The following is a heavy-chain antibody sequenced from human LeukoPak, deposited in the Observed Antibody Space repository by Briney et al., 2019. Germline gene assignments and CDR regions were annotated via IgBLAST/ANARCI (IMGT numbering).Heavy chain of an antibody. J-gene: IGHJ4*02. CDR1: GGSISSGGYY. Sequence: SETLSLTCTVSGGSISSGGYYWSWIRQHPGKGLEWIGYIYYSGSTYYNPSLKSRVTISVDTSKNQFSLKLSSVTAADTAVYYCARGVDYDFWSGYYPDYWGQGTMVTVSS. V-gene: IGHV4-31*03. CDR3: ARGVDYDFWSGYYPDY. D-gene: IGHD3-3*01. CDR2: IYYSGST.